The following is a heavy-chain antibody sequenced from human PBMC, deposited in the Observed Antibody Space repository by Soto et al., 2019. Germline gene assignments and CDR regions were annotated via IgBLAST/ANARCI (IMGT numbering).Heavy chain of an antibody. CDR2: IKQDGSEK. D-gene: IGHD2-15*01. J-gene: IGHJ6*02. V-gene: IGHV3-7*01. CDR3: ARSTTPTSYCSGGSCIYYYYGMDV. CDR1: GFTFSSYW. Sequence: PGGSLRLSCAASGFTFSSYWMSWVRQAPGQGLEWVANIKQDGSEKYYVDSVKGRFTISRDNAKNSLYLQMNSLRAEDTAVYYCARSTTPTSYCSGGSCIYYYYGMDVWGQGTTVTVSS.